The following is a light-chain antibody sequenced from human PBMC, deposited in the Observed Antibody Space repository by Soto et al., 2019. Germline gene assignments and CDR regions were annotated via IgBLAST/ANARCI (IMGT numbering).Light chain of an antibody. Sequence: EIVMTQSPANLSVSPGESATLSCRASQSISRDLAWYQQKPGQAPRLLMYGASNRATAVPARFSGSGSGTEFSLTISSLQSEDFAVYYCQQYYKWPPKTFGQGTKVDIK. CDR2: GAS. CDR3: QQYYKWPPKT. J-gene: IGKJ1*01. CDR1: QSISRD. V-gene: IGKV3-15*01.